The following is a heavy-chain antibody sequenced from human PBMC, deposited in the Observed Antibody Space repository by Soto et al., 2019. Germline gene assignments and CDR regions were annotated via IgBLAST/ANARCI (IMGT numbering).Heavy chain of an antibody. CDR2: INPNNGGT. V-gene: IGHV1-2*02. Sequence: ASVKVSCKASGYTFTSYGISWVRQAPGQGLEWMGWINPNNGGTNSAQKFLGRVTMTRDTSLSTAYMELSGLTSDDSAVYYCAKTYYDFWTGYYVTFDNWGQGTLVTVS. D-gene: IGHD3-3*01. CDR1: GYTFTSYG. CDR3: AKTYYDFWTGYYVTFDN. J-gene: IGHJ4*02.